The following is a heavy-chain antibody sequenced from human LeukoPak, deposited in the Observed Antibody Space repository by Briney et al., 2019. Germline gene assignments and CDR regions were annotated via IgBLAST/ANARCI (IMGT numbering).Heavy chain of an antibody. CDR1: GYTFTSCD. V-gene: IGHV1-8*01. Sequence: ASVKVSCKASGYTFTSCDINWVRQATGQGLEWMGWMNPNSGNTGYARKFQGRVTMTRNTSISTAYMELSSLRSEDTAVYYRARGYGGNDFFLDYYYMDVWGKGTTVTVSS. D-gene: IGHD4-23*01. CDR3: ARGYGGNDFFLDYYYMDV. J-gene: IGHJ6*03. CDR2: MNPNSGNT.